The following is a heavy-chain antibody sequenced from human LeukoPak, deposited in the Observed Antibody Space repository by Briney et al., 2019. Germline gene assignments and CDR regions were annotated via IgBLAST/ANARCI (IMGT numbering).Heavy chain of an antibody. J-gene: IGHJ4*02. CDR2: INHSGST. CDR3: ARRGHPRKYYFDY. V-gene: IGHV4-34*01. Sequence: PSETLSLTCAVYGGSFSGYYWSWIRQPPGKGLEWIGEINHSGSTNYNPSLKSRVTISVDTSKNQFSLKLSSVTAADTAVYYCARRGHPRKYYFDYWGQGTLVTVSS. CDR1: GGSFSGYY.